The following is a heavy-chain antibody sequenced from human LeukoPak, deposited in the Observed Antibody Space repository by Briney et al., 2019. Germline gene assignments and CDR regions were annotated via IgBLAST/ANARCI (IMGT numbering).Heavy chain of an antibody. Sequence: PGGSLRLSCAASGFTFRNYYMNWIRQATGKGLEWLSYISSNGNTIYYADSVRGRFTVSRDNVKNSLFVEMNSLRAEDTAVYYCARDGYNYFDFWGQGTLVTVSS. CDR1: GFTFRNYY. D-gene: IGHD5-24*01. J-gene: IGHJ4*02. CDR3: ARDGYNYFDF. V-gene: IGHV3-11*01. CDR2: ISSNGNTI.